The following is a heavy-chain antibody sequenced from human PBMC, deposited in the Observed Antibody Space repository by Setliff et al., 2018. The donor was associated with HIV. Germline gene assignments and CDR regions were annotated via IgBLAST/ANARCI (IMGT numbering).Heavy chain of an antibody. V-gene: IGHV3-11*01. CDR2: ISESGTTI. CDR3: ARMTDYDYVWEPIGGYAFDI. CDR1: GFSFSDYY. Sequence: GGSLRLSCLASGFSFSDYYMNWIRQAPGKGLEWISYISYISESGTTIFYADSVKGRFTISRDNGENSLYLQMNSLRAEDTAVYYCARMTDYDYVWEPIGGYAFDIWGQGTMVTVSS. D-gene: IGHD3-16*01. J-gene: IGHJ3*02.